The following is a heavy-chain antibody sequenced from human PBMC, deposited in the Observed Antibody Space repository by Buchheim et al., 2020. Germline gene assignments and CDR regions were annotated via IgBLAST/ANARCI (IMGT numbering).Heavy chain of an antibody. J-gene: IGHJ6*02. CDR1: GGSISSGGYY. CDR2: IYYSGST. Sequence: QVQLQESGPGLVKPSQTLSLTCTVSGGSISSGGYYWSWIRQHPGKGLEWIGYIYYSGSTYYNPSLKSRVTISVDTSKNQFSLKLSSVTAADTAVYYCARDRAGVACSGGSCYQSLLYYYYYGMDVWGQGTT. V-gene: IGHV4-31*03. CDR3: ARDRAGVACSGGSCYQSLLYYYYYGMDV. D-gene: IGHD2-15*01.